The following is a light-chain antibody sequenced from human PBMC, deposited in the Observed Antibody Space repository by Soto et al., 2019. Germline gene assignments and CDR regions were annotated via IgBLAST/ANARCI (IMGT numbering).Light chain of an antibody. J-gene: IGKJ5*01. CDR2: GAS. V-gene: IGKV3-15*01. CDR1: QSVSSN. Sequence: EILMTQSPATLSVSPGERATLSCRASQSVSSNFARYQQKPGQAPRLLIYGASTRATGIPARFSGSGSGTEFTLTISSLQSEDFAVYYCQQYNNWPAITFGQGTRLEIK. CDR3: QQYNNWPAIT.